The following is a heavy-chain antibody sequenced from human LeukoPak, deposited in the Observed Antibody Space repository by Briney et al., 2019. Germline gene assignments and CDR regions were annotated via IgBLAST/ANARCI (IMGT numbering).Heavy chain of an antibody. J-gene: IGHJ4*02. CDR3: ARIDCGGDCYLTSFDY. CDR2: INHSGST. D-gene: IGHD2-21*02. V-gene: IGHV4-34*01. CDR1: GGSFSGYY. Sequence: SETLSLTCAVYGGSFSGYYWSLLRQPPGKGLEWIGEINHSGSTNYNPSLKSRVTISVDTSKNQFSLKLSSVTAADTAVYYCARIDCGGDCYLTSFDYWGQGTLVTVSS.